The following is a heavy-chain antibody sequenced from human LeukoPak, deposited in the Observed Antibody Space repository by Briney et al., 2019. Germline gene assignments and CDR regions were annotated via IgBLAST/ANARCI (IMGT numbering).Heavy chain of an antibody. CDR1: GYNFLAHY. D-gene: IGHD3-16*01. Sequence: ASVTVSCKTSGYNFLAHYIHWVRQAPGQGLGWMGWINSNTGGSMTAQKFQGGVSLTRDTATTTAYLEVRRLTADDTAVYFCAKDLYGSLSYGLDTWGQGTLVIVSS. J-gene: IGHJ5*02. CDR3: AKDLYGSLSYGLDT. V-gene: IGHV1-2*02. CDR2: INSNTGGS.